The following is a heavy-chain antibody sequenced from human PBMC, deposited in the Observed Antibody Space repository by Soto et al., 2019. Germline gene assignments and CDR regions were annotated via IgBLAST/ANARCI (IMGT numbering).Heavy chain of an antibody. CDR2: IRWNSGSI. V-gene: IGHV3-9*01. CDR1: GFTFDDYA. CDR3: AKGPNSGEKYYFDY. D-gene: IGHD3-10*01. J-gene: IGHJ4*02. Sequence: EVQLVESGGGLVQPGRSLRLSCAASGFTFDDYAMHWVRQAPGKGLEWVSGIRWNSGSIGYADSVKGRFTISRNNAKNALYLQMNSQRAEDTALYYCAKGPNSGEKYYFDYWGQGTLVTVSS.